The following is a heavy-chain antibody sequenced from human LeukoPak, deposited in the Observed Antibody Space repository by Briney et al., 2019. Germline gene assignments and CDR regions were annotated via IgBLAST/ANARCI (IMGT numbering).Heavy chain of an antibody. Sequence: GGSLRLSCAASGFTFSSYAMHWVRQAPGKGLEWVAVISYDGSNKYYADSVKGRFTISRDNSNNTLFLQMNSLRAEDTAVYYCAKGSCSGTSCYSGLDWGQGTLVTVSS. V-gene: IGHV3-30-3*01. CDR1: GFTFSSYA. CDR3: AKGSCSGTSCYSGLD. D-gene: IGHD2-2*01. J-gene: IGHJ4*02. CDR2: ISYDGSNK.